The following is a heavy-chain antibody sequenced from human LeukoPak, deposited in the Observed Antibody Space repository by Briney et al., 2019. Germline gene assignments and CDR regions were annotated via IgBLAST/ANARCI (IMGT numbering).Heavy chain of an antibody. V-gene: IGHV3-15*01. CDR3: TTDPTLRPPKGSYGHNPGDYDY. J-gene: IGHJ4*02. CDR2: IKSKTEGGQT. D-gene: IGHD5-18*01. Sequence: GGSLRLSCAASGFTFSNAWMSWVRQAPGKGREGVGRIKSKTEGGQTDYADPVKGRFTIPRDDSKNTLYLQMNSLKTEDTAVYYCTTDPTLRPPKGSYGHNPGDYDYWGQATLVTVSS. CDR1: GFTFSNAW.